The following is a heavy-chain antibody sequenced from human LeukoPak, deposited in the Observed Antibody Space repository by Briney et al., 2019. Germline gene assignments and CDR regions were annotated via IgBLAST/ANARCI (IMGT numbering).Heavy chain of an antibody. CDR2: IYYSGST. J-gene: IGHJ6*02. CDR1: GGSISSGGYY. D-gene: IGHD3-22*01. Sequence: SETLSLTCTVSGGSISSGGYYWSWIRQHPGKGLEWIGYIYYSGSTYYNPSLKSRVTISVDTSKNQFSLKLSSVTAADTAVYYCARDTYYYDSSGYSGMDVWGQGTTVTVSS. CDR3: ARDTYYYDSSGYSGMDV. V-gene: IGHV4-31*03.